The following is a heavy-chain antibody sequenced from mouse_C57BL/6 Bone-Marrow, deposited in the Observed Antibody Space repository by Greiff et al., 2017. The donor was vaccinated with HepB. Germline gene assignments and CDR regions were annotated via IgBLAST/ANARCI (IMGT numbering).Heavy chain of an antibody. D-gene: IGHD1-1*01. V-gene: IGHV1-82*01. Sequence: VQLQQSGPELVKPGASVKISCKASGYAFSSSWMNWVKQRPGKGLEWIGRIYPGDGDTNYNGKFKGKATFTVDKSSSPAYMQLSSLTSEDSAVFFCARRSSSFWYFDVWGTGTTVTVSS. CDR3: ARRSSSFWYFDV. CDR1: GYAFSSSW. CDR2: IYPGDGDT. J-gene: IGHJ1*03.